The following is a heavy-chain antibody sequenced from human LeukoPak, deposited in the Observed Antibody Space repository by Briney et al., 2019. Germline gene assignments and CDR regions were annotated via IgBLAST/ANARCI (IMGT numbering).Heavy chain of an antibody. Sequence: SETLSLTCTVSGGSISSSSYYWRWIRQPPGKGLEWIGSIYYSGSTYYNPSLKSRVTISVDTSKNQFSLKLSSVTAADTAVYYCARLRGSIFGVVILYYFDYWGLGTLVTVSS. D-gene: IGHD3-3*01. CDR2: IYYSGST. CDR1: GGSISSSSYY. J-gene: IGHJ4*02. V-gene: IGHV4-39*01. CDR3: ARLRGSIFGVVILYYFDY.